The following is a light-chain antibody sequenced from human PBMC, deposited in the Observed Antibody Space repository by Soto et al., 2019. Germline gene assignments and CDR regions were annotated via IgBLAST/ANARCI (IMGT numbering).Light chain of an antibody. V-gene: IGKV2-28*01. CDR3: IQTLQAPYS. J-gene: IGKJ2*01. Sequence: DIVMTQSPLSLPVTPGEPASISCRSSQSLRHHNGYNYLDWYLQKPGQSPQVLIYLGSNRASVVPDRVGGSGPGPVFTLNISRVEAEDVGVYYCIQTLQAPYSFGQGTKLEIK. CDR1: QSLRHHNGYNY. CDR2: LGS.